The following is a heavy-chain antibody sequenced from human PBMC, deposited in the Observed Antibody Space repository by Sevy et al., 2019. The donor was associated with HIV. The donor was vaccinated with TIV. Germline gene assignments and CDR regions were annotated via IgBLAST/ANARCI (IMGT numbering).Heavy chain of an antibody. D-gene: IGHD3-3*01. J-gene: IGHJ4*02. CDR3: TATVGELFDY. V-gene: IGHV3-23*01. Sequence: GGSLRLSCAASGFTFSSYAMSWVRQAPGKGLEWVSDISGSGGSTYYGDSVKGRFTISRDNSKNTLYLQMNSLRAEDSAVYYCTATVGELFDYWGQGTLVTVSS. CDR2: ISGSGGST. CDR1: GFTFSSYA.